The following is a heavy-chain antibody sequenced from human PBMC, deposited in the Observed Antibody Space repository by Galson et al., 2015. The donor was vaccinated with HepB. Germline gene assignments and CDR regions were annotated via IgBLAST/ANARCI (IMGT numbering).Heavy chain of an antibody. CDR1: GITFDDYT. CDR3: VKDLYGRITVAGTAFDM. Sequence: SLRLSCAASGITFDDYTMHWVRQAPGKGLEWVSLVTWDGENTYYADSVKGRFTISRDNSKNSLYLQMNSLRTEDTALYFCVKDLYGRITVAGTAFDMWGHGTMVTVSS. D-gene: IGHD6-19*01. V-gene: IGHV3-43*01. J-gene: IGHJ3*02. CDR2: VTWDGENT.